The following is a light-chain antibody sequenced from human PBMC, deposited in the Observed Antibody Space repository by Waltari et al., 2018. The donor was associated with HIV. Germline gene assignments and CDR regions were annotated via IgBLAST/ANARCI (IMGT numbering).Light chain of an antibody. CDR3: SSYAGARGGV. Sequence: QSALTQPASVSESPGQSITISCPGTSSDIGSYNLVSWYQQHPGKAPKLIIYDVNKPPSGVSNRFSGSKSGNTASLTISGPQAEDEADYDCSSYAGARGGVFGGGTKLPVL. J-gene: IGLJ2*01. CDR2: DVN. CDR1: SSDIGSYNL. V-gene: IGLV2-23*02.